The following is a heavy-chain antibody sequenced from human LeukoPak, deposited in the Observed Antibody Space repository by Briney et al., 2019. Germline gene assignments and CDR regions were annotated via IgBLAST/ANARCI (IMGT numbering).Heavy chain of an antibody. CDR2: IYHTGIT. V-gene: IGHV4-38-2*01. D-gene: IGHD3-16*01. CDR3: ATDNGPWGYDALDV. Sequence: SDTLSLTCLVSGDSISSSNYWGWIRQPPGKGLEWIGSIYHTGITYYNPSLKGRVTLSVDTSKNQFSLRMNSVTAADTAFYYCATDNGPWGYDALDVWGQGTVVTVSS. CDR1: GDSISSSNY. J-gene: IGHJ3*01.